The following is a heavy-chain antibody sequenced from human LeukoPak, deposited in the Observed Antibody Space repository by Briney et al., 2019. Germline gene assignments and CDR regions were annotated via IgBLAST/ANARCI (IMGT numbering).Heavy chain of an antibody. J-gene: IGHJ4*02. CDR1: GFTFSNYA. V-gene: IGHV3-23*01. CDR2: ISGSGGRT. Sequence: GGSLRLSCAASGFTFSNYAMSWVRQAPGKGLEWVAGISGSGGRTSYADSVKGRFTISRDNPKNTLYLQMNSLGAEDTAVYFCARRGVVIRVILVGFHKEAYYFDSWGQGALVTVSS. D-gene: IGHD3-22*01. CDR3: ARRGVVIRVILVGFHKEAYYFDS.